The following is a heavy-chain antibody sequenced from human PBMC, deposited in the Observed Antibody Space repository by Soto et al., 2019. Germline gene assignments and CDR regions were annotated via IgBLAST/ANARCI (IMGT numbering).Heavy chain of an antibody. CDR2: IYYSGST. Sequence: QVQLQESGPGLVKPSETLSLTCTVSGGSISSYYWSWIRQPPGKGLEWIGYIYYSGSTNYNPSLKSRVTISVDTSKNQFSLKLSSVTAADTAVYYCAREVGATPYFDYWGQGTLVTVSS. CDR1: GGSISSYY. D-gene: IGHD1-26*01. CDR3: AREVGATPYFDY. V-gene: IGHV4-59*01. J-gene: IGHJ4*02.